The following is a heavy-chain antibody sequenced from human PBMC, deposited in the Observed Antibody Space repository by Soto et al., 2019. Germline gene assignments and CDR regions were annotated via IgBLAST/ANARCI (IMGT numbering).Heavy chain of an antibody. CDR2: IYYSGST. V-gene: IGHV4-31*03. Sequence: QVQLQESGPGLVKPSQTLSLTCTVSGGSISSGGYYWSWFRQHPGKGLEWIGYIYYSGSTYYNPSLKSRVTVSVDTAKNQCSLKLSCVTAADTAVYYCARDHLGEDPRRYYYYMDVWGKGTTVTVSS. D-gene: IGHD4-17*01. CDR1: GGSISSGGYY. CDR3: ARDHLGEDPRRYYYYMDV. J-gene: IGHJ6*03.